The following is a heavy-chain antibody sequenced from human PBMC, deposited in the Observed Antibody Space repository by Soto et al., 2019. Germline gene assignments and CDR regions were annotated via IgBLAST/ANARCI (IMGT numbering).Heavy chain of an antibody. CDR2: ISAYNGNT. CDR3: ATPQDYDGCLEA. J-gene: IGHJ4*02. V-gene: IGHV1-18*01. Sequence: ASVKVSCKASGYTFSNYGFSWVRQAPGQRLEWMGWISAYNGNTNYAQKVQGRVTMTTDTSTGTAYMELNSLISEDTAVYYCATPQDYDGCLEAWGQGTLVTVSS. D-gene: IGHD3-22*01. CDR1: GYTFSNYG.